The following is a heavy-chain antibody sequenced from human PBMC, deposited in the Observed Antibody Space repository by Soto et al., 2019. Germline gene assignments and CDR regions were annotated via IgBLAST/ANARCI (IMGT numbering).Heavy chain of an antibody. J-gene: IGHJ5*02. D-gene: IGHD6-19*01. V-gene: IGHV2-5*01. CDR3: AKSGSSGWYGWFDP. Sequence: EAGPTLVNPAHTLTLTCIFSGFPLITSGVGVGWIRQPPGKALEWLGFIYWNDDKRYSPSLKSRLTITKDTSKNQVVLTMTNMDPVDTATYYCAKSGSSGWYGWFDPWGQGTLVTVSS. CDR1: GFPLITSGVG. CDR2: IYWNDDK.